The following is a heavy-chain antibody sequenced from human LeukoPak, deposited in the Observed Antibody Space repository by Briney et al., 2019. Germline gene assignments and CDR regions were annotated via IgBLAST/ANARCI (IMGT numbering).Heavy chain of an antibody. CDR1: GFIFNDYN. CDR2: ISSGSSFI. V-gene: IGHV3-21*01. Sequence: GGSLRLSCAASGFIFNDYNMTWVRQAPGKGLEWVSSISSGSSFIYYADSLKGRFTISRDNAENSVFLRMNSLRADDTALYYCARGTLGTTLNYFDYWGQGTLVTVSS. J-gene: IGHJ4*02. CDR3: ARGTLGTTLNYFDY. D-gene: IGHD4-11*01.